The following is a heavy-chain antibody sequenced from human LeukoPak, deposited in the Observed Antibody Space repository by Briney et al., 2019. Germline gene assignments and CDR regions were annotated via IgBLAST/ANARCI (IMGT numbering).Heavy chain of an antibody. CDR1: GFTFSDYY. CDR2: ISSSGRTI. CDR3: ATSNIAARDY. D-gene: IGHD6-6*01. J-gene: IGHJ4*02. V-gene: IGHV3-11*01. Sequence: GGSLRLSCAASGFTFSDYYMSWIRQAPGKGLEWVSYISSSGRTIYYADSVKGRFTISRDNSKNSLYLQMNSLRAEDTAVYYCATSNIAARDYWGQGTLVTVSS.